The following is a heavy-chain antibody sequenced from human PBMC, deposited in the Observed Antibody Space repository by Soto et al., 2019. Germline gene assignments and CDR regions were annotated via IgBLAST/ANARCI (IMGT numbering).Heavy chain of an antibody. V-gene: IGHV1-46*01. CDR1: GYTFTGYY. CDR3: ARGVGNSAPDY. Sequence: ASVKVSCKASGYTFTGYYMHWVRQAPGQGLEWMGVIIPIFGTANYAQKFQGRVTITRDTSASTAYMELSSLRSEDTAVYYCARGVGNSAPDYWGQGTLVTVSS. J-gene: IGHJ4*02. CDR2: IIPIFGTA. D-gene: IGHD1-7*01.